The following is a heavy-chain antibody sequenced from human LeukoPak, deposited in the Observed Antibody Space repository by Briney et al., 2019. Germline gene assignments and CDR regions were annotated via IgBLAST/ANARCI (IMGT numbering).Heavy chain of an antibody. Sequence: ETLSLTCAVYGGSFSGYYWSWVRQAPGKGLEWVSAISGSGGSTYYADSVKGRFTISRDNSKNTLYLQMNSLRAEDTAVYYCANGQWLVSSLDYWGQGTLVTVSS. CDR3: ANGQWLVSSLDY. D-gene: IGHD6-19*01. CDR1: GGSFSGYY. CDR2: ISGSGGST. J-gene: IGHJ4*02. V-gene: IGHV3-23*01.